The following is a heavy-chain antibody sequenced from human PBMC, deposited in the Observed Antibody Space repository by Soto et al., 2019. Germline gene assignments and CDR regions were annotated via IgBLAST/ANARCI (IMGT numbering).Heavy chain of an antibody. V-gene: IGHV3-13*01. CDR3: ARGTREWLRFNWYFDL. Sequence: EVQLVESGGGLVQPGGSLRLSCAASGFTFSSYDMHWVRQATGKGLEWVSAIGTAGDTYYPGSVKGRFTISRENAKNSLYLQMNSLRAGDTAVYYCARGTREWLRFNWYFDLWGRGTLVTLSS. CDR2: IGTAGDT. J-gene: IGHJ2*01. CDR1: GFTFSSYD. D-gene: IGHD5-12*01.